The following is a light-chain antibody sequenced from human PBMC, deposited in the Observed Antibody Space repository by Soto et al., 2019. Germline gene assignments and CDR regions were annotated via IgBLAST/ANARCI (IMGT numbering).Light chain of an antibody. CDR1: SGHSRYA. Sequence: QLVLTQSPSASASLGASVKLTCTRSSGHSRYAIAWHQQQPEKGPRYLMKLNSDGSHSKGDGIPDRFSGSSAEDERYLTISSLQSEDEAGYYRQTWGSGTVVFGGGTKLTVL. V-gene: IGLV4-69*01. CDR3: QTWGSGTVV. J-gene: IGLJ2*01. CDR2: LNSDGSH.